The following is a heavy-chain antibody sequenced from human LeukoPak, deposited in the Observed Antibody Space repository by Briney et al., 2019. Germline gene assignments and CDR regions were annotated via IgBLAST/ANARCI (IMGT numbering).Heavy chain of an antibody. D-gene: IGHD3-22*01. CDR2: IYYSGST. J-gene: IGHJ3*02. CDR3: ARAGFGYYYDSSGYYGAFDI. Sequence: SETLSLTCTVSGGSISSSSYYWGWIRQPPGKGLEWIGSIYYSGSTYYNPSLKSRVTISVDTSKNQFSLKLSSVTAADTAVYYCARAGFGYYYDSSGYYGAFDIWGQGTMVTVSS. V-gene: IGHV4-39*01. CDR1: GGSISSSSYY.